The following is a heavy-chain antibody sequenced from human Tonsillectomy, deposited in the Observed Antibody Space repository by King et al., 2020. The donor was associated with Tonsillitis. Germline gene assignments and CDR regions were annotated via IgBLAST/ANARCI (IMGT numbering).Heavy chain of an antibody. V-gene: IGHV3-30*18. CDR2: ISYDGSSK. J-gene: IGHJ6*02. D-gene: IGHD1-26*01. CDR1: GFTFSSYG. Sequence: VQLVESGGGVVQPGRSLRLSCAASGFTFSSYGMHWVRQAPGKGLEWVAVISYDGSSKYHADSVKGRFTISRDNSKNTPYLQMNSLRAEDTAVYYCAKDHRRSYDGIYYYYGIDVWGQGTTVTVSS. CDR3: AKDHRRSYDGIYYYYGIDV.